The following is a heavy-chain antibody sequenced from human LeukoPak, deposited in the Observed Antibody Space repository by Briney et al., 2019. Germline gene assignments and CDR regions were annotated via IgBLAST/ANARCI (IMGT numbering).Heavy chain of an antibody. J-gene: IGHJ4*02. CDR1: GFTFSSYS. CDR2: ISSSSSTI. V-gene: IGHV3-48*02. CDR3: ARAPHYYDFWSGYDTSDY. Sequence: GGSLRLSCAASGFTFSSYSMNWVRQAPGKGLEWVSYISSSSSTIYYADSVKGRFTISRDNAKNSLYLQMNSLRDEDTAVYYCARAPHYYDFWSGYDTSDYWGQGTLVTVSS. D-gene: IGHD3-3*01.